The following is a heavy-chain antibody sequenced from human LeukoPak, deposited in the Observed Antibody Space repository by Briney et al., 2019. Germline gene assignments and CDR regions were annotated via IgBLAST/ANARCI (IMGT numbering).Heavy chain of an antibody. D-gene: IGHD2-2*01. J-gene: IGHJ4*02. Sequence: GGSLRLSCAASGFTFSSYSMNWVRQAPGKGLEWVSSISSSSSYIYYADSVKGRFTISRDNSKNTLYLQMNSLRAEDTAVYYCAKSPMPNLDYWGQGTLVTVSS. CDR1: GFTFSSYS. V-gene: IGHV3-21*04. CDR3: AKSPMPNLDY. CDR2: ISSSSSYI.